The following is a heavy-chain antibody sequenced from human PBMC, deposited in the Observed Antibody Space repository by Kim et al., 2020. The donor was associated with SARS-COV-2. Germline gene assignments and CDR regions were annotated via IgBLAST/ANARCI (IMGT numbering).Heavy chain of an antibody. CDR1: GGSISSSSYY. J-gene: IGHJ6*02. CDR2: IYYSGST. D-gene: IGHD6-13*01. V-gene: IGHV4-39*01. CDR3: ARILSAGPYYYGMDV. Sequence: SETLSLTCTVSGGSISSSSYYWGWIRQPPGKGLEWIGSIYYSGSTYYNPSLKSRVTISVDTSKNQFSLKLSSVTAADTAVYYCARILSAGPYYYGMDVWGQGTTVTVSS.